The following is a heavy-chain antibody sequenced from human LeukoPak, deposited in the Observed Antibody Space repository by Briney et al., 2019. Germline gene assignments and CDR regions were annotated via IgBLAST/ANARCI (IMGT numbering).Heavy chain of an antibody. Sequence: ASVKVSCKASGYTFSGYYLHWVRQAPGQGLEWMGWINPNSGGTNSAQKFQGRVTMTRDTSIITAYMELSRLRSEDTAVYYCARDHSGKWGLFSGWWFDPWGQGTLVTVSS. J-gene: IGHJ5*02. V-gene: IGHV1-2*02. CDR3: ARDHSGKWGLFSGWWFDP. CDR1: GYTFSGYY. CDR2: INPNSGGT. D-gene: IGHD3-10*01.